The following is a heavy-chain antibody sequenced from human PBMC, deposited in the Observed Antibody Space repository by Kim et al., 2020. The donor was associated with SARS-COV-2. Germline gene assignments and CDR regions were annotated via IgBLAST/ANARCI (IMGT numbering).Heavy chain of an antibody. V-gene: IGHV3-48*02. CDR1: GFTFSTYN. CDR2: ISSGSSTI. J-gene: IGHJ4*02. D-gene: IGHD6-13*01. CDR3: APLVSNAAVAGV. Sequence: GGSLRLSCAASGFTFSTYNMNWVRQAPGKGLEWVSSISSGSSTIYYADSVKGRFTISRDNAKNSLYLQMNSLRDEDTAVYYCAPLVSNAAVAGVWGQGTLVTVSS.